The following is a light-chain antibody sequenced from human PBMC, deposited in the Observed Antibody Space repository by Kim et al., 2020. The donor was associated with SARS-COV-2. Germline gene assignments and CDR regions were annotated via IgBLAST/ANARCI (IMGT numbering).Light chain of an antibody. CDR2: DAS. CDR3: QQFNSYPIT. CDR1: QGISSA. Sequence: AIQLTQSPSSMSASVGDRVTITCRASQGISSALAWYQQKPGKAPKLLIYDASSLESGVPSRFSGSGSGTDFTLTISSLQPEDFATYYCQQFNSYPITFGQGTRLEIK. V-gene: IGKV1-13*02. J-gene: IGKJ5*01.